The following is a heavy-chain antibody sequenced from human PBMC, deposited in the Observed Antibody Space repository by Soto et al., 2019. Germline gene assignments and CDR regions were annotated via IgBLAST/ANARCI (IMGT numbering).Heavy chain of an antibody. J-gene: IGHJ3*02. CDR2: ISYDGSNK. V-gene: IGHV3-30*18. CDR3: AKGPGLLWFGATVGAFDI. CDR1: GFTFSSYG. Sequence: VQLVESGGGLVQPGGSLRLSCAASGFTFSSYGMHWVRQAPGKGLEWVAVISYDGSNKYYADSVKGRFTISRDNSKNTLYLQMNSLRAEDTAVYYCAKGPGLLWFGATVGAFDIWGQGTMVTVSS. D-gene: IGHD3-10*01.